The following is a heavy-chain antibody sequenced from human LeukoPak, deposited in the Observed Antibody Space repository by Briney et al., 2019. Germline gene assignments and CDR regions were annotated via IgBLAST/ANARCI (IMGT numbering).Heavy chain of an antibody. J-gene: IGHJ6*03. D-gene: IGHD2-2*01. CDR1: GYTFTSYG. CDR2: INPNSGGT. V-gene: IGHV1-2*02. CDR3: ARNSVVPAASVNYYYYYMDV. Sequence: ASVKVSCKASGYTFTSYGISWVRQAPGQGLEWMGWINPNSGGTNYAQKFQGRVTMTRDTSISTAYMELSRLRSDDTAVYYCARNSVVPAASVNYYYYYMDVWGKGTTVTVSS.